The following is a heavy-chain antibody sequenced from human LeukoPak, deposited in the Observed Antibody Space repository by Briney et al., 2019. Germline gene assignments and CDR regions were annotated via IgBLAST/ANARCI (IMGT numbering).Heavy chain of an antibody. V-gene: IGHV4-39*07. Sequence: SETLSLTCTVSGGSISSYYWGWIRQPPGKGLEWIGSIYYSGSTYYNPSLKSRVTISVDKSKNQFSLKLSSVTAADTAVYYSATTAYDSSGYYFVRGGYAFDIWGQGTMVTVSS. CDR1: GGSISSYY. CDR3: ATTAYDSSGYYFVRGGYAFDI. D-gene: IGHD3-22*01. J-gene: IGHJ3*02. CDR2: IYYSGST.